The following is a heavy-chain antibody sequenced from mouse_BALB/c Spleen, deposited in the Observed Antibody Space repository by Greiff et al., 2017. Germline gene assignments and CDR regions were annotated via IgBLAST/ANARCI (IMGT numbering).Heavy chain of an antibody. Sequence: EVKLVESGAELVKPGASVKLSCTASGFNIKDTYMHWVKQRPEQGLEWIGRIDPANGNTKYDPKFQGKATITADTSSNTAYLQLSSLTSEDTAVYYCARYPHYYGAMDYWGQGTSVTVSS. J-gene: IGHJ4*01. CDR1: GFNIKDTY. CDR3: ARYPHYYGAMDY. D-gene: IGHD1-2*01. V-gene: IGHV14-3*02. CDR2: IDPANGNT.